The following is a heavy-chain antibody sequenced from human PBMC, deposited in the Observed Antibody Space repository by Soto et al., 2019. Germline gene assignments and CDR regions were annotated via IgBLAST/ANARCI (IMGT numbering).Heavy chain of an antibody. CDR1: GGSFNPNY. D-gene: IGHD3-10*01. V-gene: IGHV4-59*08. Sequence: SETLSLTCTVSGGSFNPNYWSWIRQPPGKGLEWVGYIYYGGTTSYNPSLKSRVTISLETSKSQFSLRLTSVTAADSAVYYCARRFGGAFDIWGQGTMVTVSS. J-gene: IGHJ3*02. CDR3: ARRFGGAFDI. CDR2: IYYGGTT.